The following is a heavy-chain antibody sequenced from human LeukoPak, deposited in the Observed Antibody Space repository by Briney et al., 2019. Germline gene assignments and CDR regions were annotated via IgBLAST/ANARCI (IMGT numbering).Heavy chain of an antibody. CDR2: INPSGGST. J-gene: IGHJ4*02. Sequence: ASVKVSCKASGYTFTSYYMHWVRQAPGQGLEWMGIINPSGGSTSYAQKFQGRVTMTRDTSTSTVYMELSSLRSEDTAVYYCAREALVYESSGYYFDYWGQGTLVTVSS. V-gene: IGHV1-46*01. CDR3: AREALVYESSGYYFDY. CDR1: GYTFTSYY. D-gene: IGHD3-22*01.